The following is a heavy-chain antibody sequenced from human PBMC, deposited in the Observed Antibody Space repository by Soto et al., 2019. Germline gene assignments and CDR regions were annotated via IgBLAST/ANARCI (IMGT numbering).Heavy chain of an antibody. Sequence: GESLKISCKGSGYSFTSYWISWVRKMPGKGLEWMGRIDPSDSYTNYSPSFQGHVTISADKSISTAYLQWSSLKASDTAMYYCARWDSNNNWFDPWGQGTLVTVSS. CDR3: ARWDSNNNWFDP. V-gene: IGHV5-10-1*01. CDR2: IDPSDSYT. CDR1: GYSFTSYW. D-gene: IGHD6-13*01. J-gene: IGHJ5*02.